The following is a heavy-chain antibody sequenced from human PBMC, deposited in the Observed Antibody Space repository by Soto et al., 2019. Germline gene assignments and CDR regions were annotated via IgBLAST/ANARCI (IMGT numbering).Heavy chain of an antibody. CDR2: IDYSGTA. V-gene: IGHV4-39*01. D-gene: IGHD4-4*01. Sequence: QLQLQESGPGLVKPWETLSLTCTVSYGSISVSNVFWGWVRQPPGKGLEWIGNIDYSGTAYFNPSLGTRVTCPVDTSKNQFSLTLDSVTAAETAVYYCARTTGRHLDFWGQGILVTVSS. CDR3: ARTTGRHLDF. CDR1: YGSISVSNVF. J-gene: IGHJ4*02.